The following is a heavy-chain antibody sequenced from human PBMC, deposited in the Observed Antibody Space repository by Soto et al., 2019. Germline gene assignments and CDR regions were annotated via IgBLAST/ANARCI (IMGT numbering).Heavy chain of an antibody. J-gene: IGHJ4*02. CDR1: GGSFSGYY. D-gene: IGHD2-8*02. CDR3: ARDKITGLFDY. V-gene: IGHV4-34*01. CDR2: INHSGST. Sequence: SETLFLTCAVYGGSFSGYYWTWIRQPPGTGLEWIGEINHSGSTNYNPSLKSRVTISVDTSKNQFSLKLTSVTAADTAVYYCARDKITGLFDYWGQGTLVNVSS.